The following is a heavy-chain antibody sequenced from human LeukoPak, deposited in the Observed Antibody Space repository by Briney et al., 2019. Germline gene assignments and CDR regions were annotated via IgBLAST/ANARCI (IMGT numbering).Heavy chain of an antibody. V-gene: IGHV1-18*01. J-gene: IGHJ4*02. Sequence: ASVKVSCKASGYTFTSYGITWVRQAPGQGLEWMGWNSAYNGNTNYAQKLQGRVTMTTDTSTSTAYMNLRSLRSDDTAVYYCAREVPYDTSRYYQPFDYWGQGTLVTVSS. D-gene: IGHD3-22*01. CDR3: AREVPYDTSRYYQPFDY. CDR2: NSAYNGNT. CDR1: GYTFTSYG.